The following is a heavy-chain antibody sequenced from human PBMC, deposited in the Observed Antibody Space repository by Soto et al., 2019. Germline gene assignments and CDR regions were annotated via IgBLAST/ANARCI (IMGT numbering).Heavy chain of an antibody. Sequence: ASVTVSCKASGGTFSSYAISWVRQAPGQGLEWMGGIIPIFGTANYAQKFQGRVTITADESTSTAYMELSSLRSEDTAVYYCAREGITMIRHACDIWGQGTMGTVS. V-gene: IGHV1-69*13. J-gene: IGHJ3*02. CDR3: AREGITMIRHACDI. D-gene: IGHD3-22*01. CDR2: IIPIFGTA. CDR1: GGTFSSYA.